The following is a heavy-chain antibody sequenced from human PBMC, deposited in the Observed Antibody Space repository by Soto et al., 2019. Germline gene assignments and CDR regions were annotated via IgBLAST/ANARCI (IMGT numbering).Heavy chain of an antibody. CDR1: GFTFSNYA. V-gene: IGHV3-23*01. Sequence: GGSLRLSCAASGFTFSNYAMSWVRQAPGKGLEWISAISGSGDYTYYEDSVKGRFTVSRDNSKSTLYLQMNSLRAEDSATYYCAKDGYCTAKSCFAGGEFDYWGQGTQVTVSS. J-gene: IGHJ4*02. D-gene: IGHD2-2*01. CDR2: ISGSGDYT. CDR3: AKDGYCTAKSCFAGGEFDY.